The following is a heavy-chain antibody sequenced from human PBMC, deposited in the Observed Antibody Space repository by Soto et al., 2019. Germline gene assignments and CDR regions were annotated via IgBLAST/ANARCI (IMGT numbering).Heavy chain of an antibody. CDR1: GGTFSSYA. CDR3: ATSDRIAVAGPAFDY. Sequence: QVQLVQSGAEVKKPGSSVKVSCKASGGTFSSYAISWVRQAPGQGLEWMGGIIPIFGTANYAQKFQGRVTNTPDEPTSTASMELSSLRSEYTAVYYWATSDRIAVAGPAFDYGGQGTLVTVSS. J-gene: IGHJ4*02. CDR2: IIPIFGTA. D-gene: IGHD6-19*01. V-gene: IGHV1-69*05.